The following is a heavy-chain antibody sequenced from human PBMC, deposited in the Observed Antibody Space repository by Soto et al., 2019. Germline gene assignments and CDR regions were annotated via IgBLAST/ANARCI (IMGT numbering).Heavy chain of an antibody. J-gene: IGHJ4*02. CDR2: MNPNSGGT. Sequence: GASVKVSCKASGYTYTGYYMHWVRQAPGQGLEWMGWMNPNSGGTNYAQKFQGRVTMTRDTSISTAYMELSRLRSDDTAVYYCARRPRYCSGGSCYPYFDYLGQGTLFTVSA. CDR1: GYTYTGYY. D-gene: IGHD2-15*01. V-gene: IGHV1-2*02. CDR3: ARRPRYCSGGSCYPYFDY.